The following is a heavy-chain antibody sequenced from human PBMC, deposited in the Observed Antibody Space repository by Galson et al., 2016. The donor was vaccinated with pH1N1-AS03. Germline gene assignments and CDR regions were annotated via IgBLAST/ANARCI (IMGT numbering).Heavy chain of an antibody. CDR2: TYYSGSF. V-gene: IGHV4-31*03. CDR3: ARHTGITVTMLAGWFDH. J-gene: IGHJ5*02. CDR1: GDSISNGGYY. Sequence: TLSLTCTVSGDSISNGGYYWSWVRQHPGKGLEWIGYTYYSGSFFYNPSLKSRVFISLDTSKNQFSLELNSVTVADTAVYYCARHTGITVTMLAGWFDHWGQGTLVTVSS. D-gene: IGHD4-17*01.